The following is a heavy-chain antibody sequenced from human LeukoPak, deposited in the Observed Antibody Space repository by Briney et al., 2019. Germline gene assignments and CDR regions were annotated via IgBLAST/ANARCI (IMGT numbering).Heavy chain of an antibody. CDR2: ISSSGSTI. D-gene: IGHD3-3*01. V-gene: IGHV3-48*04. CDR1: RFTFSSYS. CDR3: AREGFLSGLDY. J-gene: IGHJ4*02. Sequence: GGSLRLSCAASRFTFSSYSMNWVRQAPGKGLEWVSYISSSGSTIYYADSVKGRFTISRDNAKNSLYLQMNSLRAEDTAVYYCAREGFLSGLDYWGQGTLVTVSS.